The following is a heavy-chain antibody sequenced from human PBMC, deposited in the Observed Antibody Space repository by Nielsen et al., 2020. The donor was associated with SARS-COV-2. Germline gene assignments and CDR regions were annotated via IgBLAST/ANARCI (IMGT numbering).Heavy chain of an antibody. Sequence: GESLKISCAASGFTFSSYEMNWVRQAPGKGLEWVSYISSSGSTIYYADSVKGRFTISRDNAKNSLYLQMNSLRAEDTAVYYCARDGGRGNGWFYGMDVCGQGTTVIVSS. J-gene: IGHJ6*02. CDR3: ARDGGRGNGWFYGMDV. CDR2: ISSSGSTI. CDR1: GFTFSSYE. D-gene: IGHD6-19*01. V-gene: IGHV3-48*03.